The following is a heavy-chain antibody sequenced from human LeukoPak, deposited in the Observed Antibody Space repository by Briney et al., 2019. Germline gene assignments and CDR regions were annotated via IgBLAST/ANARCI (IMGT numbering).Heavy chain of an antibody. V-gene: IGHV3-30*18. CDR2: ISYDGSNK. CDR1: GFTFSSYG. CDR3: AKDLKWDLTDGFDY. D-gene: IGHD1-26*01. Sequence: GRSLRLSCAASGFTFSSYGMHWVRQAPGKGLEWVAVISYDGSNKYYADSVKGRFTISRDNSKNTLYLQMNSLRAEDTAVYYCAKDLKWDLTDGFDYWGQGTLVTVSP. J-gene: IGHJ4*02.